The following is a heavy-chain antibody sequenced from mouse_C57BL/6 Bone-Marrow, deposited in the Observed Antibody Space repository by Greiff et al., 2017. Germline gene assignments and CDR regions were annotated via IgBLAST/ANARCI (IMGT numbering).Heavy chain of an antibody. CDR3: TTGGSPFAY. CDR2: IDPENGDT. J-gene: IGHJ3*01. Sequence: VQLQQSGAELVRPGASVKLSCTASGFNIKDDYMHWVKQRPEQGLEWIGWIDPENGDTEYASKFQGKATITADTSSNTAYLQRSSLPSEDTAVYYCTTGGSPFAYWGQGTLVTVSA. CDR1: GFNIKDDY. V-gene: IGHV14-4*01. D-gene: IGHD1-1*01.